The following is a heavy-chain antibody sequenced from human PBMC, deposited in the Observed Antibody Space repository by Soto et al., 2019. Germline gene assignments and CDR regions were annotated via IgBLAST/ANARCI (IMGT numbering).Heavy chain of an antibody. CDR3: ARAGIAAVQRYIDL. CDR2: IIPILGIA. Sequence: SVKVSCKASGGTFSSYTISWVRQAPGQGLEWMGRIIPILGIANYAQKFQGRVTITADKSTSTAYMELSSLRSEDTAVYYCARAGIAAVQRYIDLWGRGTLVTVSS. CDR1: GGTFSSYT. V-gene: IGHV1-69*02. D-gene: IGHD6-13*01. J-gene: IGHJ2*01.